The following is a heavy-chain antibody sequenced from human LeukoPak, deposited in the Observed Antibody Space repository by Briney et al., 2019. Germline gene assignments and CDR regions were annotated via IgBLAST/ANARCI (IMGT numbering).Heavy chain of an antibody. Sequence: ASVKVSCKASGYTFTSYDINWVRQAPGQGLEWMGWISAYNGNTNYAQKLQGRVTMTTDTSTSTAYMELRSLRSDDTAVYYCARDRSLELLWFGEASDYWGQGTLVTVSS. D-gene: IGHD3-10*01. CDR2: ISAYNGNT. J-gene: IGHJ4*02. CDR3: ARDRSLELLWFGEASDY. V-gene: IGHV1-18*01. CDR1: GYTFTSYD.